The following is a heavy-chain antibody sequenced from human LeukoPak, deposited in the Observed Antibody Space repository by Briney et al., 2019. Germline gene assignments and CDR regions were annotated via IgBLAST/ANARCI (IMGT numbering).Heavy chain of an antibody. CDR1: GFTFSSYS. D-gene: IGHD3-9*01. V-gene: IGHV3-21*01. CDR2: ISSSSSYI. CDR3: ARDHPDILTGYYYYYMDV. Sequence: GGSLRLSCATSGFTFSSYSMDWVRQAPGKGLEWVSSISSSSSYIYYADSVKGRFTISRDNAKNPLYLQMNSLRAEDTAVYYCARDHPDILTGYYYYYMDVWGKGTTVTVSS. J-gene: IGHJ6*03.